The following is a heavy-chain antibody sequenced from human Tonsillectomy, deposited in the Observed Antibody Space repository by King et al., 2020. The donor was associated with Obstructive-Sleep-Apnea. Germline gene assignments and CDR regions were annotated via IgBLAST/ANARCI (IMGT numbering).Heavy chain of an antibody. CDR1: GGSISSGDYY. J-gene: IGHJ6*02. CDR2: IYYSGST. D-gene: IGHD6-13*01. Sequence: VQLQESGPGLVKPSQTLSLTCTVSGGSISSGDYYWSWIRQPPGQGLEWIGYIYYSGSTYYNPSLKSRVTISVDTSKNQFSLKLSSVTAADTAVYYCARQYSSSWYRTLYYYYGMDVWGQGTTVTVSS. V-gene: IGHV4-30-4*01. CDR3: ARQYSSSWYRTLYYYYGMDV.